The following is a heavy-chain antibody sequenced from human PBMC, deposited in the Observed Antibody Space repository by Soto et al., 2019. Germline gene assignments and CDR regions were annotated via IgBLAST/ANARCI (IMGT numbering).Heavy chain of an antibody. D-gene: IGHD3-9*01. J-gene: IGHJ4*02. V-gene: IGHV4-59*08. CDR2: IYYSGST. CDR3: ARHDSGGAGPAWPFDFDWLLDY. CDR1: GGSISSYY. Sequence: SETLSLTCTVSGGSISSYYWSWIRQPPGKGLEWIGYIYYSGSTNYNPSLKSRVTISVDTSKNQFSLKLSSVTAADTAVYYCARHDSGGAGPAWPFDFDWLLDYWGQGTLVTVSS.